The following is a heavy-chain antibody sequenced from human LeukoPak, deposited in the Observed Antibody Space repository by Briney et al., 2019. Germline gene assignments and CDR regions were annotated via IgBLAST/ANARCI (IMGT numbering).Heavy chain of an antibody. CDR2: IYYSGST. D-gene: IGHD3-10*01. Sequence: SGTLSLTCTVSGGSIRSGTHYWSWIRQPPGKGLEWIGYIYYSGSTYYNPSLKSRVTMSVDTSKNQFSLKLSSVTAADTAVYFCVRESGSYYGSGTYLLFGYWGQGTLVTVSS. V-gene: IGHV4-31*03. CDR3: VRESGSYYGSGTYLLFGY. J-gene: IGHJ4*02. CDR1: GGSIRSGTHY.